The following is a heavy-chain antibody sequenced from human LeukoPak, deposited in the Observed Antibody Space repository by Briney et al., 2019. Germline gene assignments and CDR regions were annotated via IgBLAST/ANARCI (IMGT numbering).Heavy chain of an antibody. CDR3: ARLYYDSSGYYQICYFDY. CDR2: IYYSGST. Sequence: SETLSLTCTVSGGSISSSSYYWGWIRQPPGKGLEWIGSIYYSGSTYYNPSLKSRVTISVDTSKNQFSLNLSSVTAADTTVYYCARLYYDSSGYYQICYFDYWGQGTLVTVSS. CDR1: GGSISSSSYY. J-gene: IGHJ4*02. V-gene: IGHV4-39*01. D-gene: IGHD3-22*01.